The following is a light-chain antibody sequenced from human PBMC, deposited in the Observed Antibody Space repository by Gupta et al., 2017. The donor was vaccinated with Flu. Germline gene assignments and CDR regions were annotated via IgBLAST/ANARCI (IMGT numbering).Light chain of an antibody. CDR3: QSKEAPVT. J-gene: IGKJ4*01. CDR1: QSISNG. Sequence: DLQMTQSPSTLSASVGDRVTITCRASQSISNGLAWYQQKPGKVPKLLIYQASSLESGVPSRFSGSGSGTEFTLTIRRLQPDDVATYYCQSKEAPVTFGRGTKVEIK. V-gene: IGKV1-5*03. CDR2: QAS.